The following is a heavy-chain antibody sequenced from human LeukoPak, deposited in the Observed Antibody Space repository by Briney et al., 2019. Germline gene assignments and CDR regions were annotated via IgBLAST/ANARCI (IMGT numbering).Heavy chain of an antibody. D-gene: IGHD3-10*01. Sequence: PGGSLRLSCAASGFTISNNYIRWLRQAPGKGLEWVSHIYSGGFTQFAGSVRGRFTMSRDSSKNTLYLQMNSLRAEDTAVYYCARECGSGSFDYWGQGTLVTVSS. CDR2: IYSGGFT. CDR1: GFTISNNY. V-gene: IGHV3-66*01. CDR3: ARECGSGSFDY. J-gene: IGHJ4*02.